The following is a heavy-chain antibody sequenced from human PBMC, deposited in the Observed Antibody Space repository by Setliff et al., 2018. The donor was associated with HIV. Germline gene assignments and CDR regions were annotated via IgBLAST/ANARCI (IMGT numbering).Heavy chain of an antibody. V-gene: IGHV1-8*02. J-gene: IGHJ4*02. CDR2: MNPNSGNT. CDR3: ARGREKQWPVLADCLFDF. Sequence: ASVKVSCKASGYTFTNYDINWVRQATGQGLEWMAWMNPNSGNTGYAQKFQVRVTVTRNTYTSTVYMEVSSLRSEDTAVYYCARGREKQWPVLADCLFDFWGQGALVTVSS. D-gene: IGHD6-19*01. CDR1: GYTFTNYD.